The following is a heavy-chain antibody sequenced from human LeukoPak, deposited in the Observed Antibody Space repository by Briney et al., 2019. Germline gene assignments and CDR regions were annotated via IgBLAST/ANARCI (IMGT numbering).Heavy chain of an antibody. J-gene: IGHJ6*04. D-gene: IGHD2-2*01. CDR2: IWYDGSNK. V-gene: IGHV3-33*08. CDR3: ARDHPRYCSSTSCYGPYYYYYGMDV. Sequence: GRSLRLSCAASGFTFSSYAMHWVRQAPGKGLEWVAVIWYDGSNKYYADSVKGRFTISRDNSKNTLYLQMNSLRAEDTAVYYCARDHPRYCSSTSCYGPYYYYYGMDVWGKGTTVTVSS. CDR1: GFTFSSYA.